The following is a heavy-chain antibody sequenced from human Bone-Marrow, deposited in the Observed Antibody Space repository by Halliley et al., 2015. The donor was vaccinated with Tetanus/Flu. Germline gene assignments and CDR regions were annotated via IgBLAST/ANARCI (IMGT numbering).Heavy chain of an antibody. J-gene: IGHJ6*02. V-gene: IGHV3-48*03. CDR2: ITFSGHTT. Sequence: KGLEWVSYITFSGHTTYYADSVKGRFTISRDNAKNSLYLQMNSLRADDTAVYYCASHWPKGLDVWGQGTTVTVSS. CDR3: ASHWPKGLDV. D-gene: IGHD1-1*01.